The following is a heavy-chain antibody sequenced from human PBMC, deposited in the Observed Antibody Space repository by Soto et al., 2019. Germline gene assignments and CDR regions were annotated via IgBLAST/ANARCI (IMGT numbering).Heavy chain of an antibody. CDR1: GFTFSSYA. CDR3: AKETSSAAGYGMDV. V-gene: IGHV3-23*01. D-gene: IGHD6-13*01. CDR2: MSGSGGST. Sequence: GGSLRLSCAASGFTFSSYAMSWVRQAPGKGLEWVSDMSGSGGSTYYADSVKGRFTISRDISKNKLYLQMSSLRAEDTAVYYCAKETSSAAGYGMDVWGRGTTVTVSS. J-gene: IGHJ6*02.